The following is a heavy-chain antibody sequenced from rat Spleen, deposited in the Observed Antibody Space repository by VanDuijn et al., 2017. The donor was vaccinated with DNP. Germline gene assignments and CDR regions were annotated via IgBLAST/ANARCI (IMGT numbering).Heavy chain of an antibody. CDR2: ISYDGTRT. CDR3: ARWNSGHFDY. V-gene: IGHV5-7*01. CDR1: GFTFSDYA. D-gene: IGHD4-3*01. Sequence: EAQLVESGGGLVQPGRSLQLSCAASGFTFSDYAMAWVRQAPKKGLEWVATISYDGTRTYYRDPVKGRFTISRDNAKSTLYLQMNSLRSEDMATYYCARWNSGHFDYWGQGVMVPVSS. J-gene: IGHJ2*01.